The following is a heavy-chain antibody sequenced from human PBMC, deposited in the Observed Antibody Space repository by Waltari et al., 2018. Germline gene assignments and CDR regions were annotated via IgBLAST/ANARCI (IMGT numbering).Heavy chain of an antibody. Sequence: QLQLQESGPGLVKPSETLSLTCTVSGGSLSSSSYFWAWILHAPGKGLDGLGYIYYSGSIYYSLALTSRVTISVDRSTNQVSLKLTAVNAADTAVYFCAREVPRNGYIGLIYYYMDVWGKGTTVTVSS. V-gene: IGHV4-39*01. CDR1: GGSLSSSSYF. D-gene: IGHD5-12*01. J-gene: IGHJ6*03. CDR2: IYYSGSI. CDR3: AREVPRNGYIGLIYYYMDV.